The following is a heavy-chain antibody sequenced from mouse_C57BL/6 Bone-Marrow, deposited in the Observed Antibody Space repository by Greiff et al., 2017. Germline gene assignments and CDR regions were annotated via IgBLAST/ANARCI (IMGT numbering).Heavy chain of an antibody. CDR3: ARPIYDGYYVGWYFDV. D-gene: IGHD2-3*01. CDR2: IDPEDGET. Sequence: EVHLVESGAELVKPGASVKLSCTASGFNIKDYYMHWVKQRTEQGLEWIGRIDPEDGETKYAPKFQGKATITADTSSNTADLQLSSLTSEDTDVYYCARPIYDGYYVGWYFDVWGTGTTVTVSS. CDR1: GFNIKDYY. V-gene: IGHV14-2*01. J-gene: IGHJ1*03.